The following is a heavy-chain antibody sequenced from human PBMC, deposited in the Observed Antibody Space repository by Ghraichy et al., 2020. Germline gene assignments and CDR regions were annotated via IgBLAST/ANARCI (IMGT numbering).Heavy chain of an antibody. CDR1: GDSISGSSYY. J-gene: IGHJ4*02. CDR2: IYHSGST. Sequence: SETLSLSCTVSGDSISGSSYYWAWIRQPPGTGLEWIASIYHSGSTYYNPSLRSRVTISVDRSKNQFSLRLSSVTAADTAVYYCARAYAFGGSYYFLDFWAQGTLVTVSS. CDR3: ARAYAFGGSYYFLDF. D-gene: IGHD1-26*01. V-gene: IGHV4-39*01.